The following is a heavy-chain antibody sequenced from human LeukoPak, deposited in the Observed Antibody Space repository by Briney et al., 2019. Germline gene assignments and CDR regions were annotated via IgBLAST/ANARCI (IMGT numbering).Heavy chain of an antibody. CDR1: GFTLSGYD. Sequence: GGSLRLSCAASGFTLSGYDMSWVRLAPGKGLEWVAVIWYDGSNKYYADSVKGRFTISRDNSKNTLYLQMNSLRAEDTAVYYCARHVVAFDIWGQGTMVTVSS. CDR3: ARHVVAFDI. J-gene: IGHJ3*02. CDR2: IWYDGSNK. D-gene: IGHD3-16*01. V-gene: IGHV3-33*08.